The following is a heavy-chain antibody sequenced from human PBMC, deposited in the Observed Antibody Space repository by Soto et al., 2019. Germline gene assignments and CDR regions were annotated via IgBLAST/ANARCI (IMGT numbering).Heavy chain of an antibody. CDR2: ISDSGRYI. CDR3: ARDVANGQHSYVH. V-gene: IGHV3-21*01. Sequence: EVQLVESGGGLVKPGGSLRLSCVASGFTFSLYSMNWVRQAPGKGLEWVSSISDSGRYIYYTDSVKGRFTISRDNAKNSLVLQMNSLRVEDTAVYYCARDVANGQHSYVHWGRGTLVTVSA. J-gene: IGHJ4*02. D-gene: IGHD6-13*01. CDR1: GFTFSLYS.